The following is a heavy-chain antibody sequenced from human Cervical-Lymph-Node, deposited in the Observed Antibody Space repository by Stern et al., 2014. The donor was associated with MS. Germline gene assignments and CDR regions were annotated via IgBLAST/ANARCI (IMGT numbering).Heavy chain of an antibody. V-gene: IGHV1-69*01. D-gene: IGHD3-22*01. CDR1: GGTFSSYG. Sequence: QVPLVQSGAEVKNPGSSVKVSCKASGGTFSSYGISWVRQSPGQGLEWMGGISPIFGRANDAQKLQGRVTITADESTTTAYMELSSLRSEDTAVYYCVREFNADTSGYYFYYWGQGTLVTVSS. CDR2: ISPIFGRA. J-gene: IGHJ4*02. CDR3: VREFNADTSGYYFYY.